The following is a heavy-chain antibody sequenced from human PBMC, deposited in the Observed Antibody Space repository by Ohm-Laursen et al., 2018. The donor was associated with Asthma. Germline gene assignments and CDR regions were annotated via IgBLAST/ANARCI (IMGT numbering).Heavy chain of an antibody. Sequence: SLRLSCAASGFTFSSYGMHWVRQAPGKGLEWVAVISYDGSNKYYADSVKGRFTISRDSSKNTLYLQMNSLRAEDTAVYYCAREVGRYSSGWYYFDYWGQGTLVTVSS. J-gene: IGHJ4*02. CDR1: GFTFSSYG. V-gene: IGHV3-30*03. CDR3: AREVGRYSSGWYYFDY. D-gene: IGHD6-19*01. CDR2: ISYDGSNK.